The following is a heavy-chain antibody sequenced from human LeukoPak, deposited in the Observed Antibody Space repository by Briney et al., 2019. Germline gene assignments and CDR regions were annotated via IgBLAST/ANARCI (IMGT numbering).Heavy chain of an antibody. CDR2: ISYDGSNK. J-gene: IGHJ4*02. CDR3: ARGGDYYDSSGYYYGDY. Sequence: AGSLSLSCAASGFTFSTYTMHWLRPAPGQGLEGVTVISYDGSNKYYADSVKGRFTISRDNSKNTLYLQMNSLRAEDTAVYYCARGGDYYDSSGYYYGDYWGQGTLVTVSS. CDR1: GFTFSTYT. D-gene: IGHD3-22*01. V-gene: IGHV3-30-3*01.